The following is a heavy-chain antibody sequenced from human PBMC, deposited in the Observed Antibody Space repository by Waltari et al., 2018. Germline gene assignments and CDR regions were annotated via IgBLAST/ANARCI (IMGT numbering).Heavy chain of an antibody. V-gene: IGHV1-46*01. CDR1: GYTFTSYY. J-gene: IGHJ6*02. Sequence: QVQLVQSGAEVKKPGASVQVSCKASGYTFTSYYMHWVRQAPGQGPECMGIINPSGGSTSYAQKFQGRVTMTRDTSTSTVYMELSSLRSEDRSGYYCARDPGGYCISTSCYEGYYYYYGMDVWGQGSTVTVSS. CDR3: ARDPGGYCISTSCYEGYYYYYGMDV. D-gene: IGHD2-2*01. CDR2: INPSGGST.